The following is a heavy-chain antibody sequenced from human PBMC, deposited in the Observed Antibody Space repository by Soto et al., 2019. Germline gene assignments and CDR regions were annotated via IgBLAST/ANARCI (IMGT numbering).Heavy chain of an antibody. CDR3: ARVHYDYFWPQGWFDP. V-gene: IGHV3-7*03. J-gene: IGHJ5*02. Sequence: GGSLRLSCAASGFTFSSYWMNWVRQAPGKGLEWVANIKEDGREKYYVDSVKGRFTISRDNAKNSLFLQMNRLRAEDTAVYYCARVHYDYFWPQGWFDPWGQGTLVTVSS. CDR1: GFTFSSYW. D-gene: IGHD3-16*01. CDR2: IKEDGREK.